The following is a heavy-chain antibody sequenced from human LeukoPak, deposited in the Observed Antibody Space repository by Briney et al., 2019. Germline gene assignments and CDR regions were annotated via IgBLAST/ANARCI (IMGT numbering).Heavy chain of an antibody. CDR3: AKGGAVSSKSIIMVRGTRRYYYNMDV. CDR1: GFTFSSYS. CDR2: ISSSSSYI. V-gene: IGHV3-21*01. J-gene: IGHJ6*03. D-gene: IGHD3-10*01. Sequence: PGGSLRLSCAASGFTFSSYSMNWVRQAPGKGLEWVSSISSSSSYIYYADSVKGRFTISRDNAKNSLYLQMNSLRAEDTAVYYCAKGGAVSSKSIIMVRGTRRYYYNMDVWGKGTTVTISS.